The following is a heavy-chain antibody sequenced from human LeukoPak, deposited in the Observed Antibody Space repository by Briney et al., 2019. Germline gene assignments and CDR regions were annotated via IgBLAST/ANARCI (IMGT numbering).Heavy chain of an antibody. D-gene: IGHD3-22*01. V-gene: IGHV3-20*04. CDR1: GFTFDDYG. J-gene: IGHJ5*02. CDR2: INWNGGST. CDR3: ARAGTYYDSSGYFGRFGFDP. Sequence: GGSLRLSCAASGFTFDDYGMSWVRQAPGKGLEWVSGINWNGGSTGYADSVKGRFTISRDNAKNSLYLQMNSLRAEDTALYYCARAGTYYDSSGYFGRFGFDPWGQGTLVTVSS.